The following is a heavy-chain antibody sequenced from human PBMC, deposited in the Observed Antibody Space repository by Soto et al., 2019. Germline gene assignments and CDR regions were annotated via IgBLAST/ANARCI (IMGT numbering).Heavy chain of an antibody. CDR3: ARDYYDFWSGYAPYYYYYGMDV. J-gene: IGHJ6*02. V-gene: IGHV1-18*01. Sequence: QVQLVQSGAEVKKPGASVKVSCKASGYTFTSYGISWVRQAPGQGLEWMGWISAYNGNTNYAQKLQGRVTMTTDTSTSTAYMELRSLRSDDTAVYYCARDYYDFWSGYAPYYYYYGMDVWGQGTTVTVSS. CDR1: GYTFTSYG. D-gene: IGHD3-3*01. CDR2: ISAYNGNT.